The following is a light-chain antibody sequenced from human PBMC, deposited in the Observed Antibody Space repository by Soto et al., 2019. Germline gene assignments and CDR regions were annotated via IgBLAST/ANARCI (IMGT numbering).Light chain of an antibody. V-gene: IGKV1-5*03. J-gene: IGKJ4*01. CDR1: QSIRSW. Sequence: DIQMSQSPSTLSASVGDRVTITCRASQSIRSWLAWYQQKPGKAPKLLIYEASSLESGVPSRFSGSGSGTEFTLTISSLQPDDFATYYCQQHSDYSALTFGGGTKVEIK. CDR3: QQHSDYSALT. CDR2: EAS.